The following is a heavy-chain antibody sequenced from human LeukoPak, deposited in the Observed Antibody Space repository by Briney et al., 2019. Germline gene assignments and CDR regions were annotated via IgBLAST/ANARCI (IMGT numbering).Heavy chain of an antibody. CDR1: GFTFDDYA. V-gene: IGHV3-9*01. Sequence: PGRSLRPSCAASGFTFDDYAMHWVRQAPGKGLEWVSGISWNSGSIGYADSVKGRITISRDNAKNSLYLQMNSLRAEDTALYYCAKLDYWGQGTLVTVSS. CDR2: ISWNSGSI. CDR3: AKLDY. J-gene: IGHJ4*02.